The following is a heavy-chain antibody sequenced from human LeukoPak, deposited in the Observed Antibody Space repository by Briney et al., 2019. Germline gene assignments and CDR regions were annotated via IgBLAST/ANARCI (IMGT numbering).Heavy chain of an antibody. D-gene: IGHD4/OR15-4a*01. CDR2: VYYSGTT. CDR3: AREDPQTRVPEGMDV. V-gene: IGHV4-59*01. CDR1: GGSISYYY. Sequence: PSETLSLTCTVSGGSISYYYWSWIRQSPGKGLEWLGYVYYSGTTNYNPSLKSRVTISVDTSKNQFSLQLRSVTVADTAVYYCAREDPQTRVPEGMDVWGQGTTVTVSS. J-gene: IGHJ6*02.